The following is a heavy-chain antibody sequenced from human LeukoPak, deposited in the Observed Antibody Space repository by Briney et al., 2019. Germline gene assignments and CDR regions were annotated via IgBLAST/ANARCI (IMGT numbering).Heavy chain of an antibody. CDR2: ISAYNGNT. J-gene: IGHJ6*02. D-gene: IGHD2/OR15-2a*01. Sequence: ASVKVSCKASGYTFTSYGISWVRQAPGQGLEWMGWISAYNGNTNYAQKFQGRVTMTRDTSISTAYMELSRLRSDDTAVYYCARDNTGMDVWGQGTTVTVSS. CDR1: GYTFTSYG. V-gene: IGHV1-18*01. CDR3: ARDNTGMDV.